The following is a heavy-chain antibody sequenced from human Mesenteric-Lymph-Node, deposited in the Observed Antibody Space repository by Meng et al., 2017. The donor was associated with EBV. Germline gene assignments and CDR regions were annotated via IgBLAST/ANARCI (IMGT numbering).Heavy chain of an antibody. CDR2: ISYDASDK. CDR3: AKVRWGSYVADY. J-gene: IGHJ4*02. V-gene: IGHV3-30*18. D-gene: IGHD1-26*01. Sequence: QVQWVESGGGVVQPGRSLRLSCAASGFIFNSYDMHWVRQAPGKGLEWVAFISYDASDKYYADSVKGRFTISRDNSKNTLYLQMNSLRAEDTALYYCAKVRWGSYVADYWGQGTLVTVSS. CDR1: GFIFNSYD.